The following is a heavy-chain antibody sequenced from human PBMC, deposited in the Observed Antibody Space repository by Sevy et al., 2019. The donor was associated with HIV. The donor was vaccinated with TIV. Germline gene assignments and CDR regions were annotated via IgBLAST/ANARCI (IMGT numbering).Heavy chain of an antibody. V-gene: IGHV1-24*01. CDR3: ATLRKTYYYDSSDSFYFDY. CDR1: GYTLTELS. Sequence: ASVKVSCKVSGYTLTELSIHWVRQAPGKGLEWMVGFDPEDGEAIYAQKFQGRVTMTEDTSTDTAYMELSSLRSEDTAVYYCATLRKTYYYDSSDSFYFDYRGQGTLVTVSS. CDR2: FDPEDGEA. J-gene: IGHJ4*02. D-gene: IGHD3-22*01.